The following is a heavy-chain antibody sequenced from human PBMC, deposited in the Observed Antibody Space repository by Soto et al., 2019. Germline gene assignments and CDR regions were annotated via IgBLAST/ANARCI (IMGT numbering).Heavy chain of an antibody. CDR3: ARGRGATVTLVGPFAY. CDR1: GGTFSSYA. CDR2: IIPIFGTA. D-gene: IGHD4-17*01. Sequence: QVQLVQSGAEVKKPGSSVKVSCKASGGTFSSYAISWVRQAPGQGLEWMGGIIPIFGTANYAQKFQGRVTITADESTSTAYMGLSSLRSEDTAVYYCARGRGATVTLVGPFAYWGQGTLVTVSS. J-gene: IGHJ4*02. V-gene: IGHV1-69*12.